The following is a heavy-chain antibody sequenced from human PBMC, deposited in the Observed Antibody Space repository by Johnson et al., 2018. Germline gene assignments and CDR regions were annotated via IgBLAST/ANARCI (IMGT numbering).Heavy chain of an antibody. D-gene: IGHD5-18*01. J-gene: IGHJ3*02. CDR1: GFTFSSYA. V-gene: IGHV3-23*04. CDR2: ISGSGGST. Sequence: VQLAESGGGLVQPGGSXRLSCAASGFTFSSYAMSWVRPAQGKGLEWVSAISGSGGSTYYADSVKGRFTISRENSKNTLYLQMNRLRAEDTAVYYCATRGRGYSYGYVWSFDIWGQGTMVTVSS. CDR3: ATRGRGYSYGYVWSFDI.